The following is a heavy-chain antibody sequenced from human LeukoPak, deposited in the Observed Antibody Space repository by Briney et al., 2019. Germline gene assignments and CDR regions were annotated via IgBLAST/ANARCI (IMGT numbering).Heavy chain of an antibody. CDR2: IYYSGST. V-gene: IGHV4-59*01. CDR1: GGSISSYY. Sequence: PSETLSLTCTVSGGSISSYYWSWIRQPPGKGLEWIGYIYYSGSTNYNPSLKSRVTISVDTSKNQFSLKLSSVTAADTAVYYCAREGDGSSSTVDAFDIWGQGTMVTVSS. CDR3: AREGDGSSSTVDAFDI. D-gene: IGHD6-6*01. J-gene: IGHJ3*02.